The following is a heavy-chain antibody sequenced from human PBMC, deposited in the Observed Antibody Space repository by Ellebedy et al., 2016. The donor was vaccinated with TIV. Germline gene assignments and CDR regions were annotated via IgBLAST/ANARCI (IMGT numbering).Heavy chain of an antibody. D-gene: IGHD6-13*01. Sequence: PGGSLRLSCAAAGFNFRTYAMSWVRQAPGKGLEWVSAISGSGDDTYYLDSVKGRFIISRDNSKSTVYLQPDSLRAEDTAVYYCAKDRIRIAAPGAFDSWGQGALVTVSS. J-gene: IGHJ4*02. CDR1: GFNFRTYA. CDR2: ISGSGDDT. V-gene: IGHV3-23*01. CDR3: AKDRIRIAAPGAFDS.